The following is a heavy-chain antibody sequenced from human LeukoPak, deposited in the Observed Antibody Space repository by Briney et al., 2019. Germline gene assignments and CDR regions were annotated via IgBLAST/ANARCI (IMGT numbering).Heavy chain of an antibody. CDR1: GGSISSSSYY. V-gene: IGHV4-39*07. Sequence: SETLSLNCTVSGGSISSSSYYWGWIRQPPGKGLEWIGSIYYSGSTYYNPSLKSRVTISVDTSKNQFSLKLSSVTAADTAVYYCGRAPSGSYPPATVDYWGQGTLITVSS. CDR2: IYYSGST. CDR3: GRAPSGSYPPATVDY. D-gene: IGHD1-26*01. J-gene: IGHJ4*02.